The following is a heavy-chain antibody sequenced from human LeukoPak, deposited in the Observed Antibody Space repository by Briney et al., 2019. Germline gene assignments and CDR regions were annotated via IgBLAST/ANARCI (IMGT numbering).Heavy chain of an antibody. D-gene: IGHD6-13*01. CDR1: GGSFSGYY. CDR2: INHSGST. J-gene: IGHJ4*02. V-gene: IGHV4-34*01. Sequence: SETLSLTCAVYGGSFSGYYWSWIRQPPGKGLEWIGEINHSGSTNYNPSLKIRVTISVDTSKNQFSLKLSSVTAADTAVYYCARGSEGAGPEAAGIGSIDYWGQGTLVTVSS. CDR3: ARGSEGAGPEAAGIGSIDY.